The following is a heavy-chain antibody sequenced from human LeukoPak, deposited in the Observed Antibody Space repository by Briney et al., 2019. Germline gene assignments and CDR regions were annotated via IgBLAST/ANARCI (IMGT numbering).Heavy chain of an antibody. Sequence: GGSLRLSCAASGFTFSSYGMHWVRQAPGKGLEWVAFIRNDGSTKFYADSVKGRFTISRDNSKNTLYLQMNSLRAEDTAVYYCATLDVGATVYWGQGTLVTVPS. J-gene: IGHJ4*02. V-gene: IGHV3-30*02. D-gene: IGHD1-26*01. CDR3: ATLDVGATVY. CDR2: IRNDGSTK. CDR1: GFTFSSYG.